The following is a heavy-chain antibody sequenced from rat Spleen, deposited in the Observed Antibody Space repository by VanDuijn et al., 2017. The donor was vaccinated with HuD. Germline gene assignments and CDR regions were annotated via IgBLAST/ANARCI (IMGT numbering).Heavy chain of an antibody. V-gene: IGHV2-13*01. D-gene: IGHD1-11*01. CDR1: GFSLISYA. Sequence: QVQLKESGPGMVQSSQTLCLVCTVSGFSLISYAVNWVRQPTGKGLEWMGGIWGDVSTNYNSALKSRLDISRDTSKSQVFVKMNSLPTEDTAFYFWTRTYGGYTSHRFSYWGQGTLVTVSS. CDR3: TRTYGGYTSHRFSY. J-gene: IGHJ3*01. CDR2: IWGDVST.